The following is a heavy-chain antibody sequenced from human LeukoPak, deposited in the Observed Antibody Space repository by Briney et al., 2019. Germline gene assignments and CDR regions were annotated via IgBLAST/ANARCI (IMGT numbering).Heavy chain of an antibody. CDR1: GFTFNNYA. Sequence: PGGSLRLSCAASGFTFNNYAMSWVRQAPGKGLEWVSSISSSSSYIYYADSVKGRFTISRDNAKNSLYLQMNSLRAEDTAVYYCARGSRHGYYFDYWGQGTLVTVSS. CDR3: ARGSRHGYYFDY. CDR2: ISSSSSYI. V-gene: IGHV3-21*01. J-gene: IGHJ4*02.